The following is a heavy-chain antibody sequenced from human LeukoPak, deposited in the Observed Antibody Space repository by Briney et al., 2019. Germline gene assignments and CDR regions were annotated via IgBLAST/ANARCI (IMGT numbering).Heavy chain of an antibody. CDR2: ISWNSGSI. CDR1: GFTFDDYA. V-gene: IGHV3-9*01. J-gene: IGHJ4*02. Sequence: GGSLRPSCAASGFTFDDYAMHWVRQAPGKGLEWVSGISWNSGSIGYADSVKGRFTISRDNAKNSLYLQMNSLRAEDTALYYCAKDTDYGDYVHWGQGTLVTVSS. D-gene: IGHD4-17*01. CDR3: AKDTDYGDYVH.